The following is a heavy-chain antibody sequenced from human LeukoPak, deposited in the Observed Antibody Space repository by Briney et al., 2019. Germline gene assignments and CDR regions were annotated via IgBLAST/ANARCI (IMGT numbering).Heavy chain of an antibody. CDR3: ARGVVVPADPPLRADNWFDP. D-gene: IGHD2-2*01. Sequence: ASVKVSCKASGGTFSSYGISWVRQAPGQGLEWMGGIIPIFHTPNYAQKFQGRVTIATDESTSTTYMELSSLRTEDTAVYFCARGVVVPADPPLRADNWFDPWGQGTLVTVSS. J-gene: IGHJ5*02. V-gene: IGHV1-69*05. CDR2: IIPIFHTP. CDR1: GGTFSSYG.